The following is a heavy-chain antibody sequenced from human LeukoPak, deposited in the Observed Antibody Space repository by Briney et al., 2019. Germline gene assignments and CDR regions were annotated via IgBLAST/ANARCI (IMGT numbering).Heavy chain of an antibody. CDR1: GGSVSSGSYY. J-gene: IGHJ2*01. CDR3: ARVLGYYDFWSGYPLHWYFDL. Sequence: PSETLSLTCTVSGGSVSSGSYYWSWIRQPPGKGLEWIGYIYYSGSTNYNPSLKSRVTISVDTSKNQFSLKLSSVTAADTAVYYCARVLGYYDFWSGYPLHWYFDLWGRGTLVTVSS. V-gene: IGHV4-61*01. D-gene: IGHD3-3*01. CDR2: IYYSGST.